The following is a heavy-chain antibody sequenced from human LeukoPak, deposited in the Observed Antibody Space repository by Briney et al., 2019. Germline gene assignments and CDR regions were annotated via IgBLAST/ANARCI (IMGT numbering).Heavy chain of an antibody. CDR3: ARYSYGLLAFDY. CDR2: IYHSGST. V-gene: IGHV4-4*02. J-gene: IGHJ4*02. CDR1: GXSISSSNW. Sequence: SETLSLTCAVSGXSISSSNWWSWVRQPPGKGLEWIGEIYHSGSTNYNPSLKSRVTISVDKSKNQFSLKLSSVTAADTAVYYCARYSYGLLAFDYWGQGTLVTVSS. D-gene: IGHD5-18*01.